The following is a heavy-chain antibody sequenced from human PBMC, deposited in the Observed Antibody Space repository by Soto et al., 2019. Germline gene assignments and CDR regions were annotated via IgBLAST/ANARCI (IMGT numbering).Heavy chain of an antibody. CDR1: GFTFSSYA. CDR3: ARGAERFDY. V-gene: IGHV3-64*01. Sequence: EVQLEESGGGLVQPGGSLRLSCAASGFTFSSYAMHWVRQAPGKGLEYVSAIVSSGGSTYYANSVKGRFTISRDNSKNPLYLQMGSLRAEDMAVYYCARGAERFDYWGQGTLVTVSS. CDR2: IVSSGGST. J-gene: IGHJ4*02.